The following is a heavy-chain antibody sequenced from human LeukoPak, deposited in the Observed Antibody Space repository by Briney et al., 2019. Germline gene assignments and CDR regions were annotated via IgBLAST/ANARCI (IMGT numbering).Heavy chain of an antibody. Sequence: ASVKVSCKASGYTFTSYGISWVRQAPGQGLGWMGWISAYNGNTNYAQKLQGRVTITTDTSTSTAYMELRSLRSDDTAVYYCARVGPFYDILSGYYTGQGNFDYWGQGTLVTVSS. CDR3: ARVGPFYDILSGYYTGQGNFDY. V-gene: IGHV1-18*01. D-gene: IGHD3-9*01. J-gene: IGHJ4*02. CDR2: ISAYNGNT. CDR1: GYTFTSYG.